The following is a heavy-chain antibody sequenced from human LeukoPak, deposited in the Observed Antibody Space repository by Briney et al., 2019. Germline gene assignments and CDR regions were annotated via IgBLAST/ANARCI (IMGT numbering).Heavy chain of an antibody. CDR2: INHSGST. CDR3: ARRAHYYGSGSYYNHNWFDP. V-gene: IGHV4-34*01. Sequence: SETLSLTCAVYDGSFSGYYCSWIPQPPGKGLEWIGEINHSGSTNYNPSLKSRVTISVDTSKNQFSLKLSSVTAADTAVYYCARRAHYYGSGSYYNHNWFDPWGQGTLVTVSS. D-gene: IGHD3-10*01. CDR1: DGSFSGYY. J-gene: IGHJ5*02.